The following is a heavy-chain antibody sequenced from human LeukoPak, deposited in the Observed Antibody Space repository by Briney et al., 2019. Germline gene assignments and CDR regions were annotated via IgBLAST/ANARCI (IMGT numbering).Heavy chain of an antibody. V-gene: IGHV3-30-3*01. Sequence: GGSLRLSCAASGFTFSSYAMHWVRQAPGKGLEWVAVISYDGSNKYYADSVKGRFTISRDNSKNTLYLQMNSLRAEDTAVYYCARGSSWYLGRSDYWGQGTLVTVSS. J-gene: IGHJ4*02. CDR2: ISYDGSNK. D-gene: IGHD6-13*01. CDR3: ARGSSWYLGRSDY. CDR1: GFTFSSYA.